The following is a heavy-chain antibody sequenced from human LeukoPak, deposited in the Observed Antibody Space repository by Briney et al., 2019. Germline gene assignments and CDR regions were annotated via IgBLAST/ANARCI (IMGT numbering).Heavy chain of an antibody. V-gene: IGHV4-61*02. CDR2: IYTSGST. Sequence: SQTLSLTCTVSGGSISSGSYYWSWIRQPAGKGLEWIGRIYTSGSTNYNPSLKSRVTISVDTSKNQFSLKLSSVTAADTAVYYCAFDTPMVTVWGQGTLVTVSS. CDR3: AFDTPMVTV. D-gene: IGHD5-18*01. CDR1: GGSISSGSYY. J-gene: IGHJ4*02.